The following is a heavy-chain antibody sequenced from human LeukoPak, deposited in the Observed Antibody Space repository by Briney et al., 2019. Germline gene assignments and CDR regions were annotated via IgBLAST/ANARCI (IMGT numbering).Heavy chain of an antibody. D-gene: IGHD5-24*01. J-gene: IGHJ4*02. CDR2: ISWNSGSI. CDR3: AKENVEMAFDY. V-gene: IGHV3-9*03. CDR1: GFTFDDYA. Sequence: PGRSLRLSCAASGFTFDDYAMHWGRQAPGKGLEGVSGISWNSGSIGYAASVKGRFTISRDNAKNSLYLQMNSLRAEDMALYYCAKENVEMAFDYWGKGTMVTVSS.